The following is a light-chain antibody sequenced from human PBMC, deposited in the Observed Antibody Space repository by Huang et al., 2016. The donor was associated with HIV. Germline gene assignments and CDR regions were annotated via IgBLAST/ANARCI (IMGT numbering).Light chain of an antibody. CDR1: RGISSG. V-gene: IGKV1D-13*01. J-gene: IGKJ5*01. Sequence: AIQLTQSPSSLSASVGDRVTITCRASRGISSGLAWDQQKPGKAPKLLIFDASRLESGVPSRFSGSGSGTDFTLTISSLQPEDFATYYCQQFNNYLTFGQGTRLEIQ. CDR2: DAS. CDR3: QQFNNYLT.